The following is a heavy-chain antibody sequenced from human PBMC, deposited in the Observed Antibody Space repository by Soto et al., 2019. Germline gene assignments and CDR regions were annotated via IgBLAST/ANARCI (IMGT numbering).Heavy chain of an antibody. V-gene: IGHV4-61*01. CDR1: GGSVSSGSYY. CDR2: IYYSGST. Sequence: QVQLQESGPGLVKPSETLSLTCTVSGGSVSSGSYYWSWIRQPPGKGLEWIGYIYYSGSTNYNPSLKSRVTISVDTAKNQFSLKLSSVTAAETAVYYCARKSSGSSGLTYYYYGMDFWGQGTTVTVFS. J-gene: IGHJ6*02. CDR3: ARKSSGSSGLTYYYYGMDF. D-gene: IGHD5-12*01.